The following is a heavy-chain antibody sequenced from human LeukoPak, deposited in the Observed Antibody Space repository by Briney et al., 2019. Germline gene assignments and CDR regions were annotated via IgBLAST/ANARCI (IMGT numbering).Heavy chain of an antibody. V-gene: IGHV3-74*01. D-gene: IGHD3-22*01. J-gene: IGHJ4*02. CDR3: TRGQSSGYSSGDY. CDR1: GFTFSRYW. Sequence: GGSLRLSCAASGFTFSRYWMHWVRQAPGKGLVWVSRIESDGTTTTYADSVKGRFTISRDNAKSTLYLQMNSLRAEDTAVYYCTRGQSSGYSSGDYWGQGTLSPSPQ. CDR2: IESDGTTT.